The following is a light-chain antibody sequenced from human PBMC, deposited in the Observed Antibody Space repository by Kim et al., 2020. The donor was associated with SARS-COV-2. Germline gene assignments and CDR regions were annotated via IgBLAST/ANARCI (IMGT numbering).Light chain of an antibody. V-gene: IGKV1-33*01. Sequence: SVGERVTINGQASKDISNYLNWDQQKQGKAPKPLIYDASNLETGVPSRLRGSGSGTDFTFTISSLQPEDIATYYCKQYDNLPITFGQGTRLEIK. J-gene: IGKJ5*01. CDR3: KQYDNLPIT. CDR1: KDISNY. CDR2: DAS.